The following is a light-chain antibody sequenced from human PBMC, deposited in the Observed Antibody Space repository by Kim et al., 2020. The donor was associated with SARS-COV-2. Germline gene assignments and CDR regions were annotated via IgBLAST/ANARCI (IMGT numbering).Light chain of an antibody. Sequence: QPVLTQSPSASASLGASVKLTCTLSSGHGSYAIAWHQQQPEKGPRYLMQVNSDGSHSEGDGIPDRFSGSSSGAERYRTISSLQSEDEADYYCQTWGTGNWVFGGGTQLTVL. V-gene: IGLV4-69*02. CDR1: SGHGSYA. CDR3: QTWGTGNWV. CDR2: VNSDGSH. J-gene: IGLJ3*02.